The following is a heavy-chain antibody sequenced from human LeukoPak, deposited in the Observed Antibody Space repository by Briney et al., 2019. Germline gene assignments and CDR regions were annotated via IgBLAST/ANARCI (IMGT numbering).Heavy chain of an antibody. CDR2: MSPNSGNT. CDR1: GYTFTSSD. D-gene: IGHD6-13*01. J-gene: IGHJ4*02. Sequence: ASVKVSCKASGYTFTSSDINWVRQATGQGLEWMGWMSPNSGNTGYAQKFQGRVTMTRNTSISTAYTELSSLRSEDTAVYYCALEVGQLGEGVDYWGQGTLVTVSS. CDR3: ALEVGQLGEGVDY. V-gene: IGHV1-8*01.